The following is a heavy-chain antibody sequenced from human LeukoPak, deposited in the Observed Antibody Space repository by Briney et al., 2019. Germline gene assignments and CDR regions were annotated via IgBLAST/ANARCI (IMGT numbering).Heavy chain of an antibody. CDR2: IYYSGST. D-gene: IGHD6-19*01. CDR3: ARRDSGWYNKAYYYYMDV. CDR1: GGSISSSSYY. J-gene: IGHJ6*03. Sequence: PSETLSLTCTVSGGSISSSSYYWGWIRQPPGKGLECIGSIYYSGSTYYNPSLKSRVTISVDTSKNQFSLRLTSVTAADTAVYYCARRDSGWYNKAYYYYMDVWGKGTTVTISS. V-gene: IGHV4-39*01.